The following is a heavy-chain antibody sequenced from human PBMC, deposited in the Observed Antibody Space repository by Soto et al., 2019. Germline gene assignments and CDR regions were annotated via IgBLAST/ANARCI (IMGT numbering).Heavy chain of an antibody. Sequence: QVQLVESGGGVVQPGRSLRLSCAASGFTFSSYGMHWVRQAPGKGLEWVAMISYGGSYKQYRDSVKGRFTVSRDNSENTLYLEMNSLRPEDTAVYYCAKVEEASGWSYFDYWGQGTLVSVSS. D-gene: IGHD6-19*01. J-gene: IGHJ4*02. CDR2: ISYGGSYK. CDR1: GFTFSSYG. CDR3: AKVEEASGWSYFDY. V-gene: IGHV3-30*18.